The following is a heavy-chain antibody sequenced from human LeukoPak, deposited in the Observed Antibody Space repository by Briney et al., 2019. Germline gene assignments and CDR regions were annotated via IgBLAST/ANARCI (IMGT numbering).Heavy chain of an antibody. CDR2: ISSSGSTI. CDR3: ARDNYDSSGPYYFDY. V-gene: IGHV3-48*03. J-gene: IGHJ4*02. Sequence: QPGGSLRLSCAASGFTFSTYEMTWVRQSPGKGLEWVSYISSSGSTIYYADSVKGRFTISRDNARNSLYLRMNSLRAEDTAVYYCARDNYDSSGPYYFDYWGQGTLVTVSS. CDR1: GFTFSTYE. D-gene: IGHD3-22*01.